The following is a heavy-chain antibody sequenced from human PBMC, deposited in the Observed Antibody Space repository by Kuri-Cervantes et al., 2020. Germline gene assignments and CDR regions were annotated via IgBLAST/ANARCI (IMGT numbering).Heavy chain of an antibody. Sequence: GGSLRLSCAASGFTVSSNYMSWVRQAPGKGLEWVSVIYSGGSTYYADSVKGRFTISRDNSKNTLYLQMNSLRAEDTAVYYCARDSGTMVRGVIWGMDVWGQGTTVTGSS. CDR3: ARDSGTMVRGVIWGMDV. CDR2: IYSGGST. J-gene: IGHJ6*02. CDR1: GFTVSSNY. D-gene: IGHD3-10*01. V-gene: IGHV3-66*01.